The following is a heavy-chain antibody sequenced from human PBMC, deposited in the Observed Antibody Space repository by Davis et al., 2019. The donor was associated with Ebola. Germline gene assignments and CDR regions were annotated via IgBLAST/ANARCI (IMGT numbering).Heavy chain of an antibody. V-gene: IGHV3-21*04. CDR3: AKSDSVITFGGVIVIPSHYYYYGMDV. J-gene: IGHJ6*02. D-gene: IGHD3-16*02. CDR2: ISSSSSYI. Sequence: GESLKISCAASGFTFSSYSMNWVRQAPGKGLEWVSSISSSSSYIYYADSVKGRFTISRDNSKNTLYLQMNSLRAEDTAVYYCAKSDSVITFGGVIVIPSHYYYYGMDVWGQGTTVTVSS. CDR1: GFTFSSYS.